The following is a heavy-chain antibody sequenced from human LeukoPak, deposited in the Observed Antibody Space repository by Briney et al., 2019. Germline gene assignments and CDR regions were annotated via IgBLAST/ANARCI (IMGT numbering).Heavy chain of an antibody. D-gene: IGHD3-22*01. V-gene: IGHV3-7*01. CDR1: GFTFSSYS. J-gene: IGHJ4*02. Sequence: GGSLRLSCAASGFTFSSYSMNWVRQAPGKGLEWVANIKQDGSEKNYVDSVKGRFTISRDNAKNSVDLQMNSLRAEDTAVYYCARADGDYDSSGYYYTLPDYWSQGTLVTVSS. CDR3: ARADGDYDSSGYYYTLPDY. CDR2: IKQDGSEK.